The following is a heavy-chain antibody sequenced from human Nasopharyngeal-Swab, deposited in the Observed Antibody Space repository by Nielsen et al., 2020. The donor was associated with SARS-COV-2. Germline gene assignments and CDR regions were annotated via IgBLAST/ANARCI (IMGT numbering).Heavy chain of an antibody. D-gene: IGHD3-16*01. CDR2: ISWKSGNM. CDR3: EKKRGRGEGEEGRDV. V-gene: IGHV3-9*01. Sequence: GGSLRLSCVASGFSFDDYTMHWVRQAPGKGLEWVSGISWKSGNMGYADSVKGRFTISRDNAKNSVYLQMNSLRPEDTDLEEGEKKRGRGEGEEGRDVWGKGTTVTVSS. J-gene: IGHJ6*04. CDR1: GFSFDDYT.